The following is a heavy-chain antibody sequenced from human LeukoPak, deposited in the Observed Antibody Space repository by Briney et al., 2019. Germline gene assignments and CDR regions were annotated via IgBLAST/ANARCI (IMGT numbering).Heavy chain of an antibody. CDR3: AKNRGLPL. J-gene: IGHJ4*02. CDR2: INGSGGRT. CDR1: GFTFSNYA. V-gene: IGHV3-23*01. Sequence: GGSLRLSCAAAGFTFSNYAMSWVRQAPGKGLEWVSDINGSGGRTYYADSVKGRFTISRDNSKNTLYLQMNSLRAEDTAVYYCAKNRGLPLWGQGTLVTVSS.